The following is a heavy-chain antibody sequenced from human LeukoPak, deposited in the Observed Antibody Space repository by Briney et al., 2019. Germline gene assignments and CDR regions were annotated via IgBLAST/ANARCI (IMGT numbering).Heavy chain of an antibody. J-gene: IGHJ4*02. CDR1: GFPFSSSA. D-gene: IGHD3-9*01. Sequence: GGSLRLSCAASGFPFSSSAMTWVRQAPGKGLEWVSTITDTGDSTHCADSVKGRFTFSRDNSKNTLYLQMNSLRAEDTAVYFCAKDYDMWTGSLDYWGQGTLVTVSS. CDR3: AKDYDMWTGSLDY. V-gene: IGHV3-23*01. CDR2: ITDTGDST.